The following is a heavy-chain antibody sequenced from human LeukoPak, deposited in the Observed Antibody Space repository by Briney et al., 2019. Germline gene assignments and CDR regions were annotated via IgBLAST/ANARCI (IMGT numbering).Heavy chain of an antibody. D-gene: IGHD5-18*01. Sequence: GESLKISCEGSGYTFTSYWIAWVRQMPGKGLEWMGIIYPGDSDTRYSPSFQGQVTISADKSISTAYLQWSSLTASDTAMYYCARQGSGYSPTYYYYMDVWGKGTTVTISS. V-gene: IGHV5-51*01. CDR2: IYPGDSDT. CDR1: GYTFTSYW. J-gene: IGHJ6*03. CDR3: ARQGSGYSPTYYYYMDV.